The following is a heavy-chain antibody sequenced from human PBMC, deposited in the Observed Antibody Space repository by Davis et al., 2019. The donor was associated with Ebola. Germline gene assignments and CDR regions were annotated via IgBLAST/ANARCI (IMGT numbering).Heavy chain of an antibody. V-gene: IGHV3-23*01. D-gene: IGHD6-19*01. CDR1: GFTFYNYA. J-gene: IGHJ6*02. CDR2: ISASGDRT. Sequence: GESLKISCAASGFTFYNYAITWVRQAPGKGLEWVSSISASGDRTYYADSVRGRFTISRDNSRNTLYLQMNSLRAEDTAVYYCARADSSGWTIYYYYGMDVWGQGTTVTVSS. CDR3: ARADSSGWTIYYYYGMDV.